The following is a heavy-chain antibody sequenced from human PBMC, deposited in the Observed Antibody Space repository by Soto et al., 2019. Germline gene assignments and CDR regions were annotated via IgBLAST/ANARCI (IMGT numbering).Heavy chain of an antibody. D-gene: IGHD3-22*01. V-gene: IGHV3-21*01. CDR3: ARAPPRYMIVIVGVDDF. J-gene: IGHJ4*02. CDR1: GFTFTNES. Sequence: GGSLRLSCVSSGFTFTNESMNWVRQAPGKGLEWVSSISSSSTFRNYADSVKGRFTISRDNGNSSLYLHMNSLRAEDTAVYYCARAPPRYMIVIVGVDDFWGQGTQVTVSS. CDR2: ISSSSTFR.